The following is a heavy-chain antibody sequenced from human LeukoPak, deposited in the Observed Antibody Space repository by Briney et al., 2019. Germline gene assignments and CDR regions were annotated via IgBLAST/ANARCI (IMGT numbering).Heavy chain of an antibody. Sequence: SETLSLTCAVYGGSLSGYYWSWIRQPPGKGLEWIGEINHSGSTNYNPSLKSRVTISVDTSKNQFSLKLSSVTAADTAVYYCARKGHTGRRSGSLWSDYYYYYMDVWGKGTTVTISS. CDR3: ARKGHTGRRSGSLWSDYYYYYMDV. CDR2: INHSGST. D-gene: IGHD3-10*01. CDR1: GGSLSGYY. J-gene: IGHJ6*03. V-gene: IGHV4-34*01.